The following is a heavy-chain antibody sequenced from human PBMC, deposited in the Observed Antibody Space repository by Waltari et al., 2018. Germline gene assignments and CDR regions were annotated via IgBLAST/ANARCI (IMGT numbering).Heavy chain of an antibody. D-gene: IGHD1-7*01. CDR3: ARAPPPTGTEDAFDI. Sequence: EVQLVESGGGLVQPGRSLRLSCTASGFTFGDYAMSWVRQAPGKGLEWVSSISSSSSYIYYADSVKGRFTISRDNAKNSLYLQMNSLRAEDTAVYYCARAPPPTGTEDAFDIWGQGTMVTVSS. V-gene: IGHV3-21*01. J-gene: IGHJ3*02. CDR2: ISSSSSYI. CDR1: GFTFGDYA.